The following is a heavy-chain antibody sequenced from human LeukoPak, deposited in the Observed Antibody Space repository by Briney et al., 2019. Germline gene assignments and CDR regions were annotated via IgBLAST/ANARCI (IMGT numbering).Heavy chain of an antibody. CDR1: GFTFSTYI. CDR3: ARDFSSQSLDY. J-gene: IGHJ4*02. V-gene: IGHV3-21*01. CDR2: ISSSSTYV. Sequence: GGSLRLSCAASGFTFSTYIMNWVRQAPGKGLEWVSSISSSSTYVYYADSVKGRFTISRDNAKNSLYLQMDSLRAEDTAAYYCARDFSSQSLDYWGQGTLVTVSS. D-gene: IGHD3-3*01.